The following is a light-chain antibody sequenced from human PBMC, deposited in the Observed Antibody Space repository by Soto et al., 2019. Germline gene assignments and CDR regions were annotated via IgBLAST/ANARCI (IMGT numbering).Light chain of an antibody. Sequence: QSVLTQPPSASGTPGQRVTISCSGGSSNIGSNSVNWYRHLPGTAPKLLIFNNNQRPSGIPDRISGSKSGTSASLAISGLQSEDEADYYCSAWDDRLNGHWVFGGGTQLTVL. J-gene: IGLJ7*01. V-gene: IGLV1-44*01. CDR2: NNN. CDR1: SSNIGSNS. CDR3: SAWDDRLNGHWV.